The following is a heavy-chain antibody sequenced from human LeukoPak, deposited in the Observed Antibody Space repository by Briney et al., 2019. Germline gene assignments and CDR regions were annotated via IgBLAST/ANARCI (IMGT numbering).Heavy chain of an antibody. CDR2: IIPIFGTA. J-gene: IGHJ4*02. CDR3: ARVPLSGYYDSRGYMSY. CDR1: GGTFSSYA. Sequence: SVKVSCKASGGTFSSYAISWVRQAPGQGLEWIGRIIPIFGTANYAQKFQGRVTITTDESTSTAYMELSSLRSEDTAVYYCARVPLSGYYDSRGYMSYWGQGTLVTVSS. D-gene: IGHD3-22*01. V-gene: IGHV1-69*05.